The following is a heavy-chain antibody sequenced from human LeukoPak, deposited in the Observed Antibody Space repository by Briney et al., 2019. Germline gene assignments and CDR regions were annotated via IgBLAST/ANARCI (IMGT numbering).Heavy chain of an antibody. V-gene: IGHV1-2*04. J-gene: IGHJ3*02. CDR2: INPNSGGT. CDR1: GGTFSSYA. CDR3: ARETQDRHLVAVRGAFDI. Sequence: ASVKVSCKASGGTFSSYAISWVRQAPGQGLEWMGWINPNSGGTNYAQKFQGWVTMTRDTSISTAYMELSRLRSDDTAVYYCARETQDRHLVAVRGAFDIWGQGTMVTVSS. D-gene: IGHD6-19*01.